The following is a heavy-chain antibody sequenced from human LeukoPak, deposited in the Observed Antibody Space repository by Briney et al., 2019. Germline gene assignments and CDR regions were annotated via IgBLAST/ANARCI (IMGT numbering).Heavy chain of an antibody. CDR2: ISSSSSYI. D-gene: IGHD4-17*01. CDR1: GFTFSSYS. CDR3: ARGPPGGDYVFDY. V-gene: IGHV3-21*01. Sequence: GGSLRLSCAASGFTFSSYSMNWVRQAPGKGLEWVSSISSSSSYIYYADSVKGRFTISRDNAKNSLYLQMNSLRAEDTAVYYCARGPPGGDYVFDYWGQGTLVTVSS. J-gene: IGHJ4*02.